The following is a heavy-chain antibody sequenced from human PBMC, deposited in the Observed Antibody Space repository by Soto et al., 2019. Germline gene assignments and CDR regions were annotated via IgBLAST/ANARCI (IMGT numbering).Heavy chain of an antibody. CDR1: GYTFTSYG. V-gene: IGHV1-69*04. Sequence: GASVKVSCKASGYTFTSYGISWVRQAPGQGLEWMGRISPILGATNYAQKVQGRVTLTADKSEGTAYMELSSLRSEDTAVYYCASNVEAVGARPSDSWGQGTLVTVSS. D-gene: IGHD1-26*01. CDR3: ASNVEAVGARPSDS. J-gene: IGHJ4*02. CDR2: ISPILGAT.